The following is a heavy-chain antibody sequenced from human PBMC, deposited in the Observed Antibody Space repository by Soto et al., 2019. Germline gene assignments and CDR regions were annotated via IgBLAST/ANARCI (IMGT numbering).Heavy chain of an antibody. V-gene: IGHV4-34*01. CDR3: ATSLWFGTQVEL. D-gene: IGHD3-10*01. J-gene: IGHJ5*02. Sequence: QVQLQQWGAGLLKPSETLSLSCAVYGGYFNDNYYTWFRQPPGKGLEWIGEISRSGTTKYIPSLKGRASISFDTSRAQVSLKVTSVTAAETAVYYCATSLWFGTQVELWGQGALVTVSS. CDR1: GGYFNDNY. CDR2: ISRSGTT.